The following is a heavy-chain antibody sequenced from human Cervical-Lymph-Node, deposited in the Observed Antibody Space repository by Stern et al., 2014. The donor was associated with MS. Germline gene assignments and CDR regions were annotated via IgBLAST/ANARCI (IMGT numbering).Heavy chain of an antibody. CDR2: INRSDDDT. Sequence: QLVQSGAEVKKPGASVKVSCKASGFTFTNYYVHWVRQAPGKGLEWMGIINRSDDDTGYAQRFQGRLTVTRDTSSSTVYMELTSLRYDDTAVYYCALSAFDFWGQGTLVTVSS. V-gene: IGHV1-46*01. CDR3: ALSAFDF. J-gene: IGHJ4*02. CDR1: GFTFTNYY. D-gene: IGHD5/OR15-5a*01.